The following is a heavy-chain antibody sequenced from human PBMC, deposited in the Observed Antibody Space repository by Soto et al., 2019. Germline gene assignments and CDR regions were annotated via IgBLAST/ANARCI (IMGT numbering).Heavy chain of an antibody. J-gene: IGHJ5*02. V-gene: IGHV4-59*01. CDR3: ARGRLTIFGVVLTP. CDR2: IYYSGST. Sequence: PSETLSLTCTVSGGSISSYYWSWIRQPPGKGLEWIGYIYYSGSTNCNPSLKSRVTISVDTSKNQFSLKLSSVTAADTAVYYCARGRLTIFGVVLTPWGQGTLVTVSS. D-gene: IGHD3-3*01. CDR1: GGSISSYY.